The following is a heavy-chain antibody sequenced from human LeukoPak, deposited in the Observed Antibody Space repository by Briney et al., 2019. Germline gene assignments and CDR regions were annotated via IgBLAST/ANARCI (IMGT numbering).Heavy chain of an antibody. D-gene: IGHD1-26*01. CDR3: ARVGSYDAFDT. CDR1: GFTFSTYS. V-gene: IGHV3-48*01. J-gene: IGHJ3*02. CDR2: ITSSGSNI. Sequence: GGSLRLSCVASGFTFSTYSMNWVRQAPGKGLEWVSYITSSGSNIYYVDSVKGRFTISRDNSKNTLYLQMNSLRAEDTAVYYCARVGSYDAFDTWGQGTMVTVSS.